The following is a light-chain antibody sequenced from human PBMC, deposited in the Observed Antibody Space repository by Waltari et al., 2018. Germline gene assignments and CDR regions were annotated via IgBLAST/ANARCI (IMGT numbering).Light chain of an antibody. CDR2: AAS. CDR3: QQHNSYPWT. J-gene: IGKJ1*01. Sequence: IQLTQSPSSLSASVGDRFTITCRASQGISSYLAWYQQKPGKAPKLLIYAASTLQSGVPSRFSGSGSGTDFTLTISSLQPEDFATYYCQQHNSYPWTFGQGTKVEIK. V-gene: IGKV1-9*01. CDR1: QGISSY.